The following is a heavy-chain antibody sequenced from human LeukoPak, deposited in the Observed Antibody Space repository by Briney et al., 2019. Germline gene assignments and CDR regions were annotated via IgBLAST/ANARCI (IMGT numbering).Heavy chain of an antibody. Sequence: SQTLSLTCTVSGGSISSGDYYWSWIRQPAGKGLEWIGRIYTSGSTNYNPSLKSRVTISVDTSKNQFSLKLSSVTAADTAVYYCARGPLGSHRNWFDLWGQGTLVTVSS. J-gene: IGHJ5*02. D-gene: IGHD7-27*01. V-gene: IGHV4-61*02. CDR1: GGSISSGDYY. CDR2: IYTSGST. CDR3: ARGPLGSHRNWFDL.